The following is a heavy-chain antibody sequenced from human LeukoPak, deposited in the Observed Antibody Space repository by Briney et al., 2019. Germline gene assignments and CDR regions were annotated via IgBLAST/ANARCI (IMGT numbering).Heavy chain of an antibody. D-gene: IGHD4-17*01. J-gene: IGHJ4*02. CDR3: ARHHDYGDYGCFDY. V-gene: IGHV5-51*01. Sequence: GAPLKISCKGSGYSFTSYWIGWVRQMPGKGLEWMGIIYPGDSDTRYSPSFQGQVTISADKSIRTAYLQWSSLKASDTAIYYCARHHDYGDYGCFDYWGQGTLVTVSS. CDR2: IYPGDSDT. CDR1: GYSFTSYW.